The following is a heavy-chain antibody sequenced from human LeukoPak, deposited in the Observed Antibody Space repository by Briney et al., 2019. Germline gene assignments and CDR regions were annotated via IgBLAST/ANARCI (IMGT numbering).Heavy chain of an antibody. Sequence: SETLSLTCTVSGGSVSSGRYYWSWIRQPPGKGLEWIGYVYYSGSTNYNPSLKSRATISVDTSKNQFSLKLTSVTAADTAVYYCARGRGGTYYWYDPWGQGTLVTVSS. V-gene: IGHV4-61*01. CDR3: ARGRGGTYYWYDP. CDR1: GGSVSSGRYY. CDR2: VYYSGST. J-gene: IGHJ5*02. D-gene: IGHD1-26*01.